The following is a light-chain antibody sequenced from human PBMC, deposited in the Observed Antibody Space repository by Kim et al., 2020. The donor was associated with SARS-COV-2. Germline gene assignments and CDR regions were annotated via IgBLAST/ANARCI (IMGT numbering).Light chain of an antibody. Sequence: FSPGERATLSCRASHSVSSSYLAWYQQKPGQAPRLLIYGASSRATGIPDRFSGSGSGTDFTLTISRLEPEDFAVYYCQQYGSSMYTFGQGTKLEI. J-gene: IGKJ2*01. CDR1: HSVSSSY. CDR2: GAS. CDR3: QQYGSSMYT. V-gene: IGKV3-20*01.